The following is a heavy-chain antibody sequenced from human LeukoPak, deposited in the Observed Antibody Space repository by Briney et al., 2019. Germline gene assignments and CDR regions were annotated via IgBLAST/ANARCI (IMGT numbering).Heavy chain of an antibody. Sequence: SETLSLACTVSGDSISSSDFYWGWIRRPPGKGLEWIALINYSGRTFYNPSLESRVTISVDMSKNQFSLRLSSVTAADTAVYYCAREQWGLVDYWGQGTLVTVSS. V-gene: IGHV4-39*02. CDR1: GDSISSSDFY. J-gene: IGHJ4*02. D-gene: IGHD1-26*01. CDR2: INYSGRT. CDR3: AREQWGLVDY.